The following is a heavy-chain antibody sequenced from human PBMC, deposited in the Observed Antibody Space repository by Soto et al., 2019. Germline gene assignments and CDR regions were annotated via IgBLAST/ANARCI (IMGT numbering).Heavy chain of an antibody. CDR1: GFTVSNNY. D-gene: IGHD3-10*01. Sequence: EVQLVESGGGLIQPGGSLRLSCAVSGFTVSNNYMSWVRQAPGKGLEGVSVIYSGGYTAYGDSVKGRFTISRDNSKNTQFLKGKPLGPAAPAVFYCATHPGGGGYWGQGTLVTVSS. CDR2: IYSGGYT. CDR3: ATHPGGGGY. V-gene: IGHV3-53*01. J-gene: IGHJ4*02.